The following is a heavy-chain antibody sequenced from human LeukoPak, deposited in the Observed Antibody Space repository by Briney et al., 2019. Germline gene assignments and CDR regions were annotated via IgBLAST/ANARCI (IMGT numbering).Heavy chain of an antibody. D-gene: IGHD3-3*01. CDR1: GGSISSYY. CDR2: IYYSGST. CDR3: ATEGLRFLEWLN. Sequence: SETLSLTCTVSGGSISSYYWSWIRQPPGKGLEWVGYIYYSGSTNYNPSLKSRVTISVDTSKNKFSLKLSSVTAADTAVYYCATEGLRFLEWLNWGQGTLVTVSS. J-gene: IGHJ4*02. V-gene: IGHV4-59*01.